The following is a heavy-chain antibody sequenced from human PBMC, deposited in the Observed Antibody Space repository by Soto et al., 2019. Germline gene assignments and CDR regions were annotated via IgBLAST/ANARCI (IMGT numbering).Heavy chain of an antibody. V-gene: IGHV3-21*01. Sequence: GGSLRLSCAASGFTFSSYSMNWVRQAPGKGLEWVSSISSSSSYIYYADSVKGRFTISRDNAKNSLYLQMNSLRAEDTAVYYCASSTYHDFWSGYYDAFDIWGQGTMVTVSS. CDR2: ISSSSSYI. CDR1: GFTFSSYS. J-gene: IGHJ3*02. D-gene: IGHD3-3*01. CDR3: ASSTYHDFWSGYYDAFDI.